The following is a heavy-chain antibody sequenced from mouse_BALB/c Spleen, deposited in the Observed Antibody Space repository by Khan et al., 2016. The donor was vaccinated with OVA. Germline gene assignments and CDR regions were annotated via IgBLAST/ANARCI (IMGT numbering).Heavy chain of an antibody. D-gene: IGHD2-14*01. CDR3: ARAGYGGFAY. Sequence: VQLQESGPELVKTGASVKMSCKASGYTFSDFLISWLKQRPGQGLEWIGEIYPGSDYTYYNEKFKGKATLPSDKSSNTAYMQLSSLTSEDSAVYFCARAGYGGFAYWGQGTLVTVSA. CDR2: IYPGSDYT. CDR1: GYTFSDFL. J-gene: IGHJ3*01. V-gene: IGHV1-77*01.